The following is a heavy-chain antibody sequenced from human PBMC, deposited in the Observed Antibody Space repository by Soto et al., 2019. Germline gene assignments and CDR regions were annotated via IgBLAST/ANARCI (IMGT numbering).Heavy chain of an antibody. CDR3: TTDSRPHCAPFFDY. CDR2: IKSKTDEETI. D-gene: IGHD2-21*01. J-gene: IGHJ4*02. V-gene: IGHV3-15*01. CDR1: GFTFSKAW. Sequence: EVQLVESGGGLVKPGGSLRLSCAASGFTFSKAWMNWVRQAPGKGLEWVGRIKSKTDEETIIYAAPMEGRITISREKTKNTMYRQMNSLKTEDSAVYYCTTDSRPHCAPFFDYWGQGVLVTVSS.